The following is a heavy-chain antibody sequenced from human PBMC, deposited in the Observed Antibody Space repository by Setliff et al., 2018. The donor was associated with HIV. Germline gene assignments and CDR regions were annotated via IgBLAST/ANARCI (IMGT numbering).Heavy chain of an antibody. CDR3: AREGDYVCGGSFDY. CDR2: IFYSGTT. J-gene: IGHJ4*02. Sequence: SETLSLTCTVSGAPLSSYYLNWIRQPPGKGLEWIGYIFYSGTTNYNPSLKSRVTISVDTSKNQFSLKLSSVNAADTAVYYCAREGDYVCGGSFDYWGQGSLVTVSS. D-gene: IGHD3-16*01. CDR1: GAPLSSYY. V-gene: IGHV4-59*12.